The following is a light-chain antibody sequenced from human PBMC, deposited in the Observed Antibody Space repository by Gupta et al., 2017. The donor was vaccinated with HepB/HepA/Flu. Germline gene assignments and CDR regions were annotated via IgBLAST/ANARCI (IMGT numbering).Light chain of an antibody. CDR1: SGSVSTSYY. J-gene: IGLJ3*02. CDR3: VLYRCSVIWV. Sequence: QTVVPQEPSFSVSPGGTVTLTCGLISGSVSTSYYPTWYQQTPDQAPRNPIYNTNSRSVGVPDRFSGSISGNTSALTIPVSEEHEESDYYCVLYRCSVIWVFGGGTKLTVL. V-gene: IGLV8-61*01. CDR2: NTN.